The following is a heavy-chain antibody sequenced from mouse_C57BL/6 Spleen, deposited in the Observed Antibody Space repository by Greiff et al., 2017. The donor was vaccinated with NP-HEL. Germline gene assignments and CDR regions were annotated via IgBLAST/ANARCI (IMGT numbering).Heavy chain of an antibody. D-gene: IGHD1-1*01. J-gene: IGHJ3*01. CDR3: ARVDYYGSSYDPFAY. Sequence: VKLQQPGAELVRPGSSVKLSCKASGYTFTSYWMDWVKQRPGQGLEWIGNIYPSASETHYTQKFKDKATLTVDKSSSTAYMQLSSLTSEDSAVYYWARVDYYGSSYDPFAYWGQGTLVTVSA. CDR2: IYPSASET. CDR1: GYTFTSYW. V-gene: IGHV1-61*01.